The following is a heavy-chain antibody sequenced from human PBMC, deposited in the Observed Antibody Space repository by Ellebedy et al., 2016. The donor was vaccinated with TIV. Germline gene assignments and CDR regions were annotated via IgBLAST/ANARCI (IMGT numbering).Heavy chain of an antibody. J-gene: IGHJ6*02. CDR3: AGERFRLGESSVFVRGGNFYSYGIDV. V-gene: IGHV4-59*11. Sequence: MPSETLSLTCTVSGGSITGHYWNWLRQSPGKGLEWIGYMYYIGNTNYNPSLRSRVSISMDTSKNQFSLKLPSVTTADTAVYYCAGERFRLGESSVFVRGGNFYSYGIDVWGQGTTVTVSS. CDR1: GGSITGHY. D-gene: IGHD3-16*02. CDR2: MYYIGNT.